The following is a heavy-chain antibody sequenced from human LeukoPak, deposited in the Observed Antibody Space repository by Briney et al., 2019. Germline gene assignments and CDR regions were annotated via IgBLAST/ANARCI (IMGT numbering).Heavy chain of an antibody. CDR2: IYSGGST. CDR1: GLTVNTNY. CDR3: VRDWGYGSGRYWQKYFET. V-gene: IGHV3-66*01. Sequence: GGSLRLSCAASGLTVNTNYMTWVRQAPGKGLEWVSHIYSGGSTYYAASVKGRFTISRDNSKNTLYLQMNGLRAEDTAVYYCVRDWGYGSGRYWQKYFETWGQGTLVTVSS. J-gene: IGHJ4*02. D-gene: IGHD2-15*01.